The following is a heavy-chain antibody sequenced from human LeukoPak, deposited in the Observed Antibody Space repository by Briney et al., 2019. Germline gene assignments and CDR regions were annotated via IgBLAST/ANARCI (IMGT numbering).Heavy chain of an antibody. J-gene: IGHJ4*02. CDR1: GGSISSYY. Sequence: SETLSLTCTVSGGSISSYYWSWIRQPPGKGLEWIGYIYYSGSTNYNPSLKSRVTISVDTSKNQFSLKLSSVAAADTAVYYCARSSGGTYFDYWGQGTLVTVSS. CDR3: ARSSGGTYFDY. V-gene: IGHV4-59*08. D-gene: IGHD3-16*01. CDR2: IYYSGST.